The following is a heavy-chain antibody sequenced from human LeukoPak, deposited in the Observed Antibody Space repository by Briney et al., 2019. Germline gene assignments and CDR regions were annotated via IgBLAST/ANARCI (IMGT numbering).Heavy chain of an antibody. V-gene: IGHV3-21*01. CDR2: ISSSSSYI. Sequence: GGPLRLSCAASGFTFSSYSMNWVRQAPGKGLEWVSSISSSSSYIYYADSVKGRFTISRDNAKNSLYLQMNSLRAEDTAVYYCARSPHYDFWSGSYYFDYWGQGTLVTVSS. CDR1: GFTFSSYS. D-gene: IGHD3-3*01. CDR3: ARSPHYDFWSGSYYFDY. J-gene: IGHJ4*02.